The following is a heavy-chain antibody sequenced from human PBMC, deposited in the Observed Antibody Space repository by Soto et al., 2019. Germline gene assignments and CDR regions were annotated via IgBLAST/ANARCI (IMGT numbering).Heavy chain of an antibody. D-gene: IGHD2-15*01. CDR3: AREGVVVVAATTGYCYYGMDV. CDR2: INPSGGST. V-gene: IGHV1-46*01. J-gene: IGHJ6*02. Sequence: ASVKVSCKASGYTFTSYYMHWVRQAPGQGLEWMGIINPSGGSTSYAQKFQGRVTMTRDTSTSTVYMELSSLRSEDTAVYYCAREGVVVVAATTGYCYYGMDVWGQRTTVTASS. CDR1: GYTFTSYY.